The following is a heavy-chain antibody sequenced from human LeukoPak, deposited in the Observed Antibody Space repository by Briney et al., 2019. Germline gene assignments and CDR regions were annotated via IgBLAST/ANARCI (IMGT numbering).Heavy chain of an antibody. J-gene: IGHJ4*02. V-gene: IGHV3-74*01. CDR1: GFTFRTYW. Sequence: GGSLRLSCAASGFTFRTYWMHWVRQAPGKGLVWVSRINSDGSSTNYADSVKGRFTISRDNAKNTLYPQMNSLRAEDTAVYYCASPYYYGSGRGKGGYFDYWGQGTLVTVSS. D-gene: IGHD3-10*01. CDR3: ASPYYYGSGRGKGGYFDY. CDR2: INSDGSST.